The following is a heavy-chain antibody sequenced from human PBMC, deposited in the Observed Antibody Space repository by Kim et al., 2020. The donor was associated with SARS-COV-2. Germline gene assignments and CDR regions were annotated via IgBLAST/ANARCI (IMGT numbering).Heavy chain of an antibody. CDR3: RGAYTNHVTVAGTPYYYTMDV. J-gene: IGHJ6*02. CDR2: VKSKADGGTT. D-gene: IGHD2-15*01. V-gene: IGHV3-15*01. CDR1: GITFTNVW. Sequence: GGSLRLSCAASGITFTNVWMSWVRQTPGKGLEWVGRVKSKADGGTTDYAAPVKGRFTISRDDSRDTLSLQMNNLKTEDTAVYYFRGAYTNHVTVAGTPYYYTMDVWGQGTTVTVSS.